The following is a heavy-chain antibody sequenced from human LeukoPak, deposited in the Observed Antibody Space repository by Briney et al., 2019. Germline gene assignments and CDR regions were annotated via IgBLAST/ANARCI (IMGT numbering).Heavy chain of an antibody. D-gene: IGHD5-12*01. J-gene: IGHJ6*03. Sequence: GGSLRLSCAASGFTFSSYAMHWVRQAPGKGLEWVAVISYDGSNKYYADSVKGRFTISRDNSKNTLYLQMNSLRAEDTAVYYCARDPHPFFYSGYDAAYYYYMDVWGKGTTVTVSS. CDR3: ARDPHPFFYSGYDAAYYYYMDV. CDR2: ISYDGSNK. CDR1: GFTFSSYA. V-gene: IGHV3-30*04.